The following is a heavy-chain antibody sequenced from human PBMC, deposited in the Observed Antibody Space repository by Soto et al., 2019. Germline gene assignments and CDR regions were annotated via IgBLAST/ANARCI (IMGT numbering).Heavy chain of an antibody. CDR3: ASEYKDSSSWTYYYYYMDV. D-gene: IGHD6-6*01. Sequence: ASVKVSCKASGYTFTGYYMHWVRQAPGQGLERMGWINPNSGGTNYAQKFQGWVTMTRDTSISTAYMELSRLRSDDTAVYYCASEYKDSSSWTYYYYYMDVWGKGTTVTVSS. CDR1: GYTFTGYY. CDR2: INPNSGGT. J-gene: IGHJ6*03. V-gene: IGHV1-2*04.